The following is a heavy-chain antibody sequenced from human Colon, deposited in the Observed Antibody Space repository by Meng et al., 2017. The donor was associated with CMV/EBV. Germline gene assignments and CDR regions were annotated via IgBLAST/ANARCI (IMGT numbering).Heavy chain of an antibody. CDR1: GSTFSSYE. J-gene: IGHJ5*02. CDR3: ARELGARSPHYNWFDP. Sequence: GGSLRPSCAASGSTFSSYEMNWVRQAPGKGLEWVSYISSDGGTVLYADSVKGRFTISRDNTKNSVYLQMKSLRAEDTAVYYCARELGARSPHYNWFDPWGQGTLVTVSS. V-gene: IGHV3-48*03. CDR2: ISSDGGTV. D-gene: IGHD1-26*01.